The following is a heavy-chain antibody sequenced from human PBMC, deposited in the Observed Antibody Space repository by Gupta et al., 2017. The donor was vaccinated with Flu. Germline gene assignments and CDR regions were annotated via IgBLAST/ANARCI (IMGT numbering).Heavy chain of an antibody. J-gene: IGHJ1*01. Sequence: YYMHWVGQGPGQGLEWMGRIKHHSDGKIYAKKWQGSVTMTRDTSNSTSYMALSRQRCDDKDGYYGASPPAVTRRSDKSFQHWGQGTLVTVSS. CDR1: YY. D-gene: IGHD2-2*01. CDR2: IKHHSDGK. CDR3: ASPPAVTRRSDKSFQH. V-gene: IGHV1-2*05.